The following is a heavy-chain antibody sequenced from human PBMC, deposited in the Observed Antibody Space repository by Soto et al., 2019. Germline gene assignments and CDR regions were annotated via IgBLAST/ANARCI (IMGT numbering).Heavy chain of an antibody. J-gene: IGHJ4*02. V-gene: IGHV3-9*01. D-gene: IGHD3-10*01. CDR2: ISWNSDTI. Sequence: PSLSVASSGFTFEDYAMHLVLQAPGKGLEWVTGISWNSDTILYADSVKCRFTISRDNAKNSLYLQMNSLRAEDTAFYYCARDVWSRASGPPDSWGQGTLVTVSS. CDR1: GFTFEDYA. CDR3: ARDVWSRASGPPDS.